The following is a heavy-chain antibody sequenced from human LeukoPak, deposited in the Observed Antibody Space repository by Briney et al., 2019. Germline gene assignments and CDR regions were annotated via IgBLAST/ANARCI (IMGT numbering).Heavy chain of an antibody. V-gene: IGHV3-66*02. J-gene: IGHJ4*02. Sequence: GGSLRLSCAASGFTVSSNYMSWVRQAPGKGLEWVSVIYSGGSTYYADSVKGRFTISRDNSKNTLYLQMNSLRAEETAVYYCVSSGYYYGENFDYWGQGTLVTVSS. CDR2: IYSGGST. CDR1: GFTVSSNY. CDR3: VSSGYYYGENFDY. D-gene: IGHD3-22*01.